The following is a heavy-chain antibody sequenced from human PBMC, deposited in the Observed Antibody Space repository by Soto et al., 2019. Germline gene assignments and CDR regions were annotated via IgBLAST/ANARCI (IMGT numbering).Heavy chain of an antibody. Sequence: QVQLVESGGGVVQPGRSLRLSCAASGFTFSSYGMHWVRQAPGKGLEWVAVISYDGSNKYYADSVKGRFTISRDNSKNMLYLQMNSLRAEDTAVYYCAKVSDSSSWYGDFDYWGQGTLVTVSS. CDR3: AKVSDSSSWYGDFDY. CDR2: ISYDGSNK. CDR1: GFTFSSYG. D-gene: IGHD6-13*01. J-gene: IGHJ4*02. V-gene: IGHV3-30*18.